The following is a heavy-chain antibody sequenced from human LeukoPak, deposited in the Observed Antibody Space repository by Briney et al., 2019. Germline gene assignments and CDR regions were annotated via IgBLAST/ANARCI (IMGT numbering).Heavy chain of an antibody. CDR3: AKDPAYYDSSGYYSYYFDY. Sequence: GGSLRLSCAASGFTFSSYAMSWVRQAPGKGPEWVSAISGSGGSTYYADSVKGRFTISRGNSKNTLYLQMNSLRAEDTAVYYCAKDPAYYDSSGYYSYYFDYWGQGTLVTVSS. V-gene: IGHV3-23*01. CDR1: GFTFSSYA. J-gene: IGHJ4*02. D-gene: IGHD3-22*01. CDR2: ISGSGGST.